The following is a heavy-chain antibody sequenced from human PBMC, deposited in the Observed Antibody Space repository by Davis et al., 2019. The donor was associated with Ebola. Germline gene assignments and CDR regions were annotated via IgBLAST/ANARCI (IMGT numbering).Heavy chain of an antibody. V-gene: IGHV3-49*03. CDR2: IRSKAYGGTT. CDR1: GFTFGDYA. Sequence: PGGSLRLSCTASGFTFGDYAMSWFRQAPGKGLEWVGFIRSKAYGGTTEYAASVKGRFTISRDDSKSIAYLQMNSLKTEDTAVYYCTRDSGRDGYNIDYWGQGTLVTVSS. D-gene: IGHD5-24*01. J-gene: IGHJ4*02. CDR3: TRDSGRDGYNIDY.